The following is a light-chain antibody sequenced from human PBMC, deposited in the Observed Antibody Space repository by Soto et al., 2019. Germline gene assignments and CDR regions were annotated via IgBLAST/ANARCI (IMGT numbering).Light chain of an antibody. CDR2: DDR. Sequence: SYVLTQPPSGSVAPGQTATVTCEGDNIGHTHVHWYQQKPGQAPVLVLYDDRNRPSGIPERFSGSNSGNTAALTISRVEAGDEADFYCQIWDSSSDHVLFGGGTKLT. CDR3: QIWDSSSDHVL. V-gene: IGLV3-21*02. J-gene: IGLJ2*01. CDR1: NIGHTH.